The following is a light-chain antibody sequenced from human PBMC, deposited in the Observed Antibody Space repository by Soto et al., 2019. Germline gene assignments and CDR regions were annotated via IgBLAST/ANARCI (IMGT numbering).Light chain of an antibody. J-gene: IGKJ4*01. Sequence: VLTQSPGILSLSPGERATLFCRAGQSVSSGDLAWYQQKPGQATRLLIYGASRRATGVPARFSGSGSGTDFTLTINGLEPEDVAVYYCQHQRNSPVTFGGGTKVEIK. CDR3: QHQRNSPVT. V-gene: IGKV3-20*01. CDR1: QSVSSGD. CDR2: GAS.